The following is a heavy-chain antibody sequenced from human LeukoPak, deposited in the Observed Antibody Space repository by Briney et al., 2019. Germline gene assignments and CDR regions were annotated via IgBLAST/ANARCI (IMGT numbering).Heavy chain of an antibody. CDR3: AKCIVSAAIDNAFDT. CDR1: GFTFNSYA. D-gene: IGHD2-2*01. V-gene: IGHV3-23*01. CDR2: ISGSGRST. Sequence: GGSLRLSCPASGFTFNSYAMSWVRQAPGKGLEWVSAISGSGRSTYYADSVKGRFTISRDNSKNTLYLQMNSLRAEVTAVYYCAKCIVSAAIDNAFDTWGQGTIVTVSS. J-gene: IGHJ3*02.